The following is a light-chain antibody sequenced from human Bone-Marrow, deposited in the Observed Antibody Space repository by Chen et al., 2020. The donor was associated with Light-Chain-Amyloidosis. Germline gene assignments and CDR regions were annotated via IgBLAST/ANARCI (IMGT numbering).Light chain of an antibody. V-gene: IGLV2-23*02. Sequence: QSALTQPASVSGSPGQSITLSCTGTSSDVVSYNLVSWYQQHPGKAPKLMIYEVSKRPSGVSNRFSGSKSGNTASLTISGLQAEDEADYYCCSYAGSSAWVFGGGTKLTVL. J-gene: IGLJ3*02. CDR1: SSDVVSYNL. CDR2: EVS. CDR3: CSYAGSSAWV.